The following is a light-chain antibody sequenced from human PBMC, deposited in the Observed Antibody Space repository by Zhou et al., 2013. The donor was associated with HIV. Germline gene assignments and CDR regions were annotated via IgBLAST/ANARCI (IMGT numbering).Light chain of an antibody. V-gene: IGKV1D-12*01. J-gene: IGKJ2*01. CDR1: QDISNS. CDR3: QQANRFPQT. CDR2: GAS. Sequence: DIQMTQSPSSLSASVADRVTITCRASQDISNSLAWFQQKPGKAPKLLIYGASSLQSGVPSRFSGSGFGTDFTLTINRLHPEDFATYYCQQANRFPQTFGQGTKVEIK.